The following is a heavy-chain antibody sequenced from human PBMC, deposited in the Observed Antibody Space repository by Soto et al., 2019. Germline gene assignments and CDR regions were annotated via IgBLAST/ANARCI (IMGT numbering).Heavy chain of an antibody. V-gene: IGHV4-31*02. CDR2: IYYSGST. J-gene: IGHJ5*02. CDR3: ERASITDPIMGSYSYGYRGWFDP. D-gene: IGHD5-18*01. Sequence: SETLGVGCTFSGCSISSGGYGWSWIRQHQGKGLAWSGYIYYSGSTYYNTSLKSRVTISVNTSKNQFSLKLSSVTAAETAVYYCERASITDPIMGSYSYGYRGWFDPWGQGTLVTVSS. CDR1: GCSISSGGYG.